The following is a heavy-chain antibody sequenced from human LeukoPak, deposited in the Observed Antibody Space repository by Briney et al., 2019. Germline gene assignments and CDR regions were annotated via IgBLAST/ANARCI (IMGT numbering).Heavy chain of an antibody. V-gene: IGHV1-24*01. Sequence: ASVKVSCKASGYTFTGYYMHWVRQAPGKGLEWMGGLDVEDDEPIYAQKFQGRVIMTEDTSTDTAYMELSSLRSEDTAVYYCATEATSPDYNYYMDVWGKGTTVTVSS. CDR2: LDVEDDEP. J-gene: IGHJ6*03. D-gene: IGHD2-2*01. CDR3: ATEATSPDYNYYMDV. CDR1: GYTFTGYY.